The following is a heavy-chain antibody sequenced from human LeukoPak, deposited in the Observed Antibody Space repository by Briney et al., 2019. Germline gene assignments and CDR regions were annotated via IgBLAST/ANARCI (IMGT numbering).Heavy chain of an antibody. Sequence: SETLSLTCTLSVGSIRTYFWSWIRQPPRKGLEWVGNVYYTGRSRYNPSLKSRATISVDTSKNQFSLKVNSVTAADTAVYYCARGSITVVPASDIWGQGTMVTVSS. CDR1: VGSIRTYF. D-gene: IGHD3-3*01. CDR3: ARGSITVVPASDI. V-gene: IGHV4-59*12. J-gene: IGHJ3*02. CDR2: VYYTGRS.